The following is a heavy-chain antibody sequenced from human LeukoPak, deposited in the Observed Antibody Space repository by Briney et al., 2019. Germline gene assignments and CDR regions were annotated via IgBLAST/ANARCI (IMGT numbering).Heavy chain of an antibody. V-gene: IGHV1-69*04. Sequence: ASVKVSCKASGYTFTGYYMHWVRQAPGQGLEWMGRIIPILGIANYAQKFRGRVTITADKSTSTAYMELSSLRSEDTAVYYCARGPHYGSFDYWGQGTLVTVSS. CDR3: ARGPHYGSFDY. CDR1: GYTFTGYY. J-gene: IGHJ4*02. CDR2: IIPILGIA. D-gene: IGHD4-17*01.